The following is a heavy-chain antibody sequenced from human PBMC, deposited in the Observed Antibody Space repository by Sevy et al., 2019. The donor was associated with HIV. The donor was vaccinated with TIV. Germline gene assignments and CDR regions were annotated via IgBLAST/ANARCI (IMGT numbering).Heavy chain of an antibody. CDR3: AKDFRYCSGISCYSLFDM. J-gene: IGHJ3*02. V-gene: IGHV3-23*01. CDR2: ISGSGGTT. D-gene: IGHD2-15*01. Sequence: GGSLRISCAASGITFSSYAMNWVRQAPGRGLEWVSSISGSGGTTYFADSVKGRFTISRDNSKNTLYLQMNTLRAEDTAIYYCAKDFRYCSGISCYSLFDMWGQGTMVTVSS. CDR1: GITFSSYA.